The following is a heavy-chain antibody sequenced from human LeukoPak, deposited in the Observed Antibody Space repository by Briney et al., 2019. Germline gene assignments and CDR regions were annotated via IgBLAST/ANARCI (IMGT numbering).Heavy chain of an antibody. D-gene: IGHD2-21*02. CDR3: ARPHTPYCGGDCYVDY. CDR2: ISASNGNT. V-gene: IGHV1-18*01. J-gene: IGHJ4*02. Sequence: GASVKVSCKASGYTFTSYGISWVRQAPGQGLEWMGWISASNGNTNYAQKLQGRVTMTTDTSTSTAYMELRSLRSDDTAVYYCARPHTPYCGGDCYVDYWGQGTLVTVSS. CDR1: GYTFTSYG.